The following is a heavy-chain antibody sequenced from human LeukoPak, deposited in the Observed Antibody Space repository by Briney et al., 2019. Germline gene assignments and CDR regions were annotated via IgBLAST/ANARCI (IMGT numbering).Heavy chain of an antibody. CDR3: AKLIWGSDIGDY. V-gene: IGHV3-23*01. Sequence: GGSLRLSCAASGVTFSNFGMTWVRQAPGKGLEWVSDISGSGASTYYADSVKGRFTISRDNSKNTLYLRMNSLRAEDTAVYYCAKLIWGSDIGDYWGRGTLVTVSS. CDR1: GVTFSNFG. J-gene: IGHJ4*02. D-gene: IGHD3-16*01. CDR2: ISGSGAST.